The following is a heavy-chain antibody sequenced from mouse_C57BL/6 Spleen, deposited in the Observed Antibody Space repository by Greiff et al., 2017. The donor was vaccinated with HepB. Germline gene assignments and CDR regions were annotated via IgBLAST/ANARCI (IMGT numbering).Heavy chain of an antibody. V-gene: IGHV1-72*01. Sequence: QVQLKQPGAELVKPGASVKLSCKASGYTFTSYWMHWVKQRPGRGLEWIGRIDPNSGGTKYNEKFKSKATLTVDKPSSTAYMQLSSLTSEDSAVYYCARVGADYPFAYWGQGTLVTVSA. CDR3: ARVGADYPFAY. CDR1: GYTFTSYW. CDR2: IDPNSGGT. D-gene: IGHD2-4*01. J-gene: IGHJ3*01.